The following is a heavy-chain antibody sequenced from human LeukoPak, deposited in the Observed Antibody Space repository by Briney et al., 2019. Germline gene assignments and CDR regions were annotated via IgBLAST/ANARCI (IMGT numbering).Heavy chain of an antibody. CDR3: ARSPGLRNWFDP. V-gene: IGHV1-69*05. CDR2: IIPIFGTA. J-gene: IGHJ5*02. CDR1: GGTFSSYA. Sequence: GASVKVSCKASGGTFSSYAISWVRQAPGQGLEWMGGIIPIFGTANYAQKFQGRVTITTDESTSTAYMELSSPRSEDTAVYYCARSPGLRNWFDPWGQGTLVTVSS.